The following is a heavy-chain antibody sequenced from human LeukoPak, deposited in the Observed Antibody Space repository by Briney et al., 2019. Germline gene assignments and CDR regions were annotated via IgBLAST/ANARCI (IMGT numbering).Heavy chain of an antibody. V-gene: IGHV5-51*01. CDR3: ARQWGRPFDI. CDR1: GYSFSSYW. J-gene: IGHJ3*02. Sequence: GESLKISCRGYGYSFSSYWIGWVRQMPGKGLEWMGIIYPGDSDTTYSPSFQGQVTISADKSTSTAYLQWSSLKASDTAMYYCARQWGRPFDIWGQGTMVTVSS. CDR2: IYPGDSDT. D-gene: IGHD1-26*01.